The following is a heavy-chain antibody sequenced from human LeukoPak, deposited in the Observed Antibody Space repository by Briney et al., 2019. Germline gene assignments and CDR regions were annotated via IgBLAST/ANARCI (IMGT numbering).Heavy chain of an antibody. Sequence: SGGSLRLSCAASGFTFSSYSMNWVRQAPGKGLEWVSSISSSSSYIYYADSVKGRFTISRDNAKNSLYLQMNSLRVEDTAVYYCARGGGGGLPYYYGMDVWGQGTTVTVSS. CDR2: ISSSSSYI. CDR1: GFTFSSYS. V-gene: IGHV3-21*01. J-gene: IGHJ6*02. CDR3: ARGGGGGLPYYYGMDV. D-gene: IGHD2-15*01.